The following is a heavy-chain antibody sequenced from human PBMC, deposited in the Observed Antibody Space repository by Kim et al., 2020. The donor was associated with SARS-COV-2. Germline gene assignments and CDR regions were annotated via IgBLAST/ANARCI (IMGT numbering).Heavy chain of an antibody. CDR3: ARRNSSNWYHVDY. Sequence: YSPSFQGHVTISADKSINTAYLQWSGLKASDSAMYYCARRNSSNWYHVDYWGQGTLVTVSS. D-gene: IGHD6-13*01. V-gene: IGHV5-10-1*01. J-gene: IGHJ4*02.